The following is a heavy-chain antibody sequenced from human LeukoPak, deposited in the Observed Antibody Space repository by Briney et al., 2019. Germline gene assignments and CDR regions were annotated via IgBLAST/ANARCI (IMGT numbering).Heavy chain of an antibody. D-gene: IGHD3-22*01. CDR1: GFTFSVYT. V-gene: IGHV3-21*04. Sequence: GGSLRLSCAASGFTFSVYTMNWVRQAPGKGLEWVSSISNDSKYMLCADSVKGRFTISRDNSKNTLYLQMNSLRAEDTAVYYCAKGDYYDFDSWGQGTLVTVSS. J-gene: IGHJ5*01. CDR3: AKGDYYDFDS. CDR2: ISNDSKYM.